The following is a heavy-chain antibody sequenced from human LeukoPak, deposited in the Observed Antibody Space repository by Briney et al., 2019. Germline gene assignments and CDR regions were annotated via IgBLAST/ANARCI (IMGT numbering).Heavy chain of an antibody. V-gene: IGHV3-15*01. CDR3: TTYVPDCSGGRCYYHFDY. CDR1: GFTFSNAW. D-gene: IGHD2-15*01. CDR2: IKSKTDGGTT. J-gene: IGHJ4*02. Sequence: GGSLRLSCAASGFTFSNAWMSWVRQAPGKGLEWVAHIKSKTDGGTTDYAAPVKGRFTISRDDSKNTLYLQMNSLKTEDTAVYYCTTYVPDCSGGRCYYHFDYWGQGTLVTVSS.